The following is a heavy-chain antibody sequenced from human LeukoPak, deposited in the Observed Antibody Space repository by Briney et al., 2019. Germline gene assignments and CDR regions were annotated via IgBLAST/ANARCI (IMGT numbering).Heavy chain of an antibody. V-gene: IGHV3-23*01. CDR1: GFTFSSYA. Sequence: GGSLRLSCAASGFTFSSYAMSWVRQAPGKGLEWVSAISGSGGSTYYADSVKGRFTISRDISMNTLYLQMNSLRVEDTAVYYCAKGPKLGDGFHCDYWGQGTLVTVSS. D-gene: IGHD5-24*01. J-gene: IGHJ4*02. CDR2: ISGSGGST. CDR3: AKGPKLGDGFHCDY.